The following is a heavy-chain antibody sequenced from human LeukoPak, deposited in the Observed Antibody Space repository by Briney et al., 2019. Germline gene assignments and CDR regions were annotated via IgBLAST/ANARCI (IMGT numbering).Heavy chain of an antibody. D-gene: IGHD3-22*01. Sequence: GGSLRLSCAASGFTVSSNYMSWVRQAPGKGLEWVSVIYSGGITYYADSVKGRFTISRDNSKNTLYLQMNSLRAEDTAVYYCARVSSTMILAFDIWGQGTMVTVSS. CDR3: ARVSSTMILAFDI. CDR2: IYSGGIT. V-gene: IGHV3-66*02. CDR1: GFTVSSNY. J-gene: IGHJ3*02.